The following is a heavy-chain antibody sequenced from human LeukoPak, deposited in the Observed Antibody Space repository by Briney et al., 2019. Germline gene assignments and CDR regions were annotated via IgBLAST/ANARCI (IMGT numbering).Heavy chain of an antibody. Sequence: SGGSLRLPCSASGFTFSSYAMHWVRQAPGKGLEYVSAISGNGGSTYYADSVKGRFTISRDNSKNALYLQMSSLRAEDTAVYYCVKGDRSRWYYFDYWGQGTLVTVSS. CDR3: VKGDRSRWYYFDY. CDR2: ISGNGGST. CDR1: GFTFSSYA. D-gene: IGHD6-13*01. V-gene: IGHV3-64D*09. J-gene: IGHJ4*02.